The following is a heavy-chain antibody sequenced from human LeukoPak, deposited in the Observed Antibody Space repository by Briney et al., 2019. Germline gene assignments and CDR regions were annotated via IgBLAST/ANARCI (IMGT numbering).Heavy chain of an antibody. CDR1: GFTFSSYE. D-gene: IGHD2-8*01. CDR2: ISSSGSTI. V-gene: IGHV3-48*03. Sequence: GGSLRLSCAASGFTFSSYEMNWVRQAPGKGLEWGAYISSSGSTIYYADSGKGRFTISRDNDKTLLYLQMNSLRAEDTAVYYCARDTRMVYPRRDWTHFDYWGQGTLVTVSS. CDR3: ARDTRMVYPRRDWTHFDY. J-gene: IGHJ4*02.